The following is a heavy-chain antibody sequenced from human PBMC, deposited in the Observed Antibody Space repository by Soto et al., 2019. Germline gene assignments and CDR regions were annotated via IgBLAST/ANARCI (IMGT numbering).Heavy chain of an antibody. J-gene: IGHJ4*02. D-gene: IGHD3-10*01. V-gene: IGHV3-11*01. Sequence: GGSLILSCAAAGFTFSYYYMSWIRQAPGKGLEWVSYISSSGSTIYYADSVKGRFTISRDNAKNSLYLQMNSLRAEDTAVYYCARDHRITMVRGVIVYWGQGTLVTVSS. CDR1: GFTFSYYY. CDR3: ARDHRITMVRGVIVY. CDR2: ISSSGSTI.